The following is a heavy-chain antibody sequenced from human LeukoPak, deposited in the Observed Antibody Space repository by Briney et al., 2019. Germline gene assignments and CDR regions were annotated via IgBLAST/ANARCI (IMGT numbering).Heavy chain of an antibody. J-gene: IGHJ4*02. CDR1: GFTFHTYA. D-gene: IGHD3-22*01. CDR2: LTPSGGHT. Sequence: PGGSLRLSCVGSGFTFHTYAMTWVRQAPGKGLEWVSSLTPSGGHTFYSDSTKGRFTISRDNSKNTLYLQMNSLRAEDTAVYYCARDSSTKDYYDSSGYDPYFDYWGQGTLVTVSS. CDR3: ARDSSTKDYYDSSGYDPYFDY. V-gene: IGHV3-23*01.